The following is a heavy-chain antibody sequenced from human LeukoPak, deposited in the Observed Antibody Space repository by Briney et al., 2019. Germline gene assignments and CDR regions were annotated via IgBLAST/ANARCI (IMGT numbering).Heavy chain of an antibody. CDR3: ARGENSYGPNWFDP. Sequence: SETLSLICAVYGGSFSGYYWSWIRQPPGKGLEWIGEINHSGSTNYNPSLKSRVTISVDTSKNQFSLKLSSVTAADTAVYYCARGENSYGPNWFDPWGQGTLVTVSS. J-gene: IGHJ5*02. V-gene: IGHV4-34*01. D-gene: IGHD5-18*01. CDR2: INHSGST. CDR1: GGSFSGYY.